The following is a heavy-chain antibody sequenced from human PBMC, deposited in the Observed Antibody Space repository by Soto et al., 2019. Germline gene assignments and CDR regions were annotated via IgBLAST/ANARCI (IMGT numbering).Heavy chain of an antibody. Sequence: QVQLQESGPGLVKPSGTLSLTCAVSGGSISSSNWWRWVRQPPGKGLEWIGEIYHSGSTNYNTSLERRVTISVDKSKYQFSLKLSSVTAADTAVYYCARLRTYYYGSGFFDYWGQGTLVTVSS. J-gene: IGHJ4*02. CDR1: GGSISSSNW. CDR2: IYHSGST. V-gene: IGHV4-4*02. CDR3: ARLRTYYYGSGFFDY. D-gene: IGHD3-10*01.